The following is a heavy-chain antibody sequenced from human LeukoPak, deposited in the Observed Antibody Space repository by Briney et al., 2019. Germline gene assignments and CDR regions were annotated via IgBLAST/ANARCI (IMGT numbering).Heavy chain of an antibody. V-gene: IGHV3-23*01. CDR1: GFTFDSHD. Sequence: PGGSLRLSCVASGFTFDSHDMSWVRQAPGKGLEWVSAISGSGGSTYYADSVKGRFTISRDNSKNTLYLQMNSLRAEDTAVYYCAARYCSGGSCYAFAFWGQGTLVTVSS. D-gene: IGHD2-15*01. CDR2: ISGSGGST. CDR3: AARYCSGGSCYAFAF. J-gene: IGHJ4*02.